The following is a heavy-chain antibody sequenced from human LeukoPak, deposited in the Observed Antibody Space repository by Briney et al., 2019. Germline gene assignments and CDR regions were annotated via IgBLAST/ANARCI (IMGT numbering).Heavy chain of an antibody. D-gene: IGHD3-22*01. V-gene: IGHV4-34*01. CDR2: INHSGST. CDR1: GGSFSGYY. J-gene: IGHJ3*02. CDR3: ARYGITMIVVAPLDAFDI. Sequence: PSETLSLTCAVYGGSFSGYYWSWIRQPPGKGLEWIGEINHSGSTNYNPSLKSRVTISVDTSKNQFSLKLSSVTAADTAVYYCARYGITMIVVAPLDAFDIWGQGTMVTVSS.